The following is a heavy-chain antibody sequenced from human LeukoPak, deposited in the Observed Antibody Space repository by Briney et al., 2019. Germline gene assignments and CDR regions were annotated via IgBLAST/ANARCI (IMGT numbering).Heavy chain of an antibody. CDR2: IIPILGIA. J-gene: IGHJ4*02. V-gene: IGHV1-69*04. D-gene: IGHD5-12*01. CDR3: ASGYGEKGFDY. CDR1: GYTFTSYG. Sequence: GASVKVSCKASGYTFTSYGISWVRQAPGQGLEWMGRIIPILGIANYAQKFQGRVTITADKSTSTAYMELSSLRSEDTAVYYCASGYGEKGFDYWGQGTLVTVTS.